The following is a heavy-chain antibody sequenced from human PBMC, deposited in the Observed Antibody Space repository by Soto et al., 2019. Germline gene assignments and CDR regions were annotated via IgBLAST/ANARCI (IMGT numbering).Heavy chain of an antibody. J-gene: IGHJ6*02. CDR2: INAYNGNT. V-gene: IGHV1-18*01. CDR3: AMVDVYVTPSPQDV. D-gene: IGHD3-16*01. Sequence: ASVKVSCKASGYTFTSYDINWVRQAPGQGLEWMGWINAYNGNTNYAQNLQGRVTLTTDTSTSTAYMELRSLRSNDTAVYYCAMVDVYVTPSPQDVWGQGTTVTVSS. CDR1: GYTFTSYD.